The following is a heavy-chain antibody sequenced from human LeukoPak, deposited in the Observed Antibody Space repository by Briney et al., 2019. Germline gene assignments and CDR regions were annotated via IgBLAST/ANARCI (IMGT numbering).Heavy chain of an antibody. J-gene: IGHJ6*02. CDR1: GGSFSGYY. CDR2: INHSGST. D-gene: IGHD2-15*01. V-gene: IGHV4-34*01. CDR3: ARAKTCSGGSCYPYYYYGMDV. Sequence: SETLSLTCAVYGGSFSGYYWSWIRQPPGKGLEWIGEINHSGSTNYNPSLKSRVTISVDTSKNQFSLKLSSVTAADTAVYYCARAKTCSGGSCYPYYYYGMDVWGQGTTVTVSS.